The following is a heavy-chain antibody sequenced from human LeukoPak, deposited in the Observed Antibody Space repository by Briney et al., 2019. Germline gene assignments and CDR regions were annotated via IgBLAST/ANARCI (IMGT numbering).Heavy chain of an antibody. J-gene: IGHJ4*02. CDR3: AKRLGGHWSLADY. CDR2: IPYDGSNK. D-gene: IGHD1-26*01. V-gene: IGHV3-30*02. Sequence: GGSLRLSCTASGFTFRTYGMHWVRQAPGKGLEWMAFIPYDGSNKFYADSVKGRFTISRDNSKNTLYLQMNSLRTDDTAVYYCAKRLGGHWSLADYWGQGTLVTVPS. CDR1: GFTFRTYG.